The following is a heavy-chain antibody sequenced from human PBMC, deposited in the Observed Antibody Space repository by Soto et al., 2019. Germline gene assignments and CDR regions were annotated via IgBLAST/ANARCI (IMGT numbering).Heavy chain of an antibody. J-gene: IGHJ6*02. CDR3: AAVVAATLYYYYGMDV. V-gene: IGHV3-48*02. Sequence: GGSLRLSCAASGFTFSSYSMNWVLQAPGKGLEWVSYISSSSSTIYYADSVKGRFTISRDNAKNSLYLQMNSLRDEDTAVYYCAAVVAATLYYYYGMDVWGQGTTVTVSS. CDR1: GFTFSSYS. D-gene: IGHD2-15*01. CDR2: ISSSSSTI.